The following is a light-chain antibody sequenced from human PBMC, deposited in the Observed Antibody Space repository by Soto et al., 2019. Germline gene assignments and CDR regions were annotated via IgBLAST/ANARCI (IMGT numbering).Light chain of an antibody. CDR3: QQYNVWPLT. J-gene: IGKJ4*01. V-gene: IGKV3-15*01. Sequence: EIVMTQSAATLSVSPGERATLSCRPSQSVGSNLAWYQQKPGQAPRLLIYGASIRATGIPARFSGSGSGTEFTLTISSLQSEDFAVYYCQQYNVWPLTFGGGTKVEIE. CDR2: GAS. CDR1: QSVGSN.